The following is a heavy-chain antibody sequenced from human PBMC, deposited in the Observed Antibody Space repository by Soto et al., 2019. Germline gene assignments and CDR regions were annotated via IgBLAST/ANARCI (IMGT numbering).Heavy chain of an antibody. CDR1: GGSISSGGYY. CDR3: ARQDRRWLQFHYFDY. CDR2: IYYSGCT. V-gene: IGHV4-39*01. J-gene: IGHJ4*02. D-gene: IGHD5-12*01. Sequence: SETLSLTCTVSGGSISSGGYYWSWIRQHPGKGLEWIGNIYYSGCTYYNPSLKSRVTISIDTSKNQFSLKLSSVTAADTSVYYCARQDRRWLQFHYFDYWGQGTLVTVSS.